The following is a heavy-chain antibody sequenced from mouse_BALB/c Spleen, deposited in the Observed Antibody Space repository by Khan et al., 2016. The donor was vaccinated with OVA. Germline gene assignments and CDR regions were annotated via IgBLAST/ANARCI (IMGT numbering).Heavy chain of an antibody. V-gene: IGHV9-3-1*01. CDR2: INTYTGEP. CDR3: ARFPGGY. J-gene: IGHJ2*01. CDR1: GYTFTDYV. Sequence: QIQLVQSGPELKKPGETVKISCKASGYTFTDYVMNWVKQAPGKGLRWMGWINTYTGEPTYADDFKGRFAFSLETSASTAYLQINNLKNEDTATDFCARFPGGYWGQGTTLTVSS.